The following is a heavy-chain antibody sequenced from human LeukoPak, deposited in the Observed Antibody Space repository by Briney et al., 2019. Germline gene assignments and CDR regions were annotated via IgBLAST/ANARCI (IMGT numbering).Heavy chain of an antibody. CDR2: INHSGST. CDR3: ARSYSSGWGGHHDAFDI. J-gene: IGHJ3*02. CDR1: GGSFSGYY. D-gene: IGHD6-19*01. Sequence: NPSETLSLTCAVYGGSFSGYYWSWIRQPPGKGLEWIGEINHSGSTNYNPSLKSRVTISVDTSKNQFSLKLSSVTAADTAVYYCARSYSSGWGGHHDAFDIWGQGTMVTVSS. V-gene: IGHV4-34*01.